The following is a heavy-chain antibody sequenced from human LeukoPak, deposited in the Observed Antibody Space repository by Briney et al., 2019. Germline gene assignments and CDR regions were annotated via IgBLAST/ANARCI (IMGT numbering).Heavy chain of an antibody. CDR2: IKQDGSEK. V-gene: IGHV3-7*01. Sequence: GGSLRLSCAASGFTFSSYWMSWVRQAPGKGLEWVANIKQDGSEKYYVDSVKGRFTISGDNAKNSLYLQMNSLRAEDTAVYYCALTWVTKDNWFDPWGQGTLVTVSS. CDR3: ALTWVTKDNWFDP. D-gene: IGHD2-21*02. J-gene: IGHJ5*02. CDR1: GFTFSSYW.